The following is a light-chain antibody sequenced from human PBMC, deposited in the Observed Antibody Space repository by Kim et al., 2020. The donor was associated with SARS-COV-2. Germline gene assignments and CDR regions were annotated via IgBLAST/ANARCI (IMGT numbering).Light chain of an antibody. CDR3: ASWDDSVSAWV. CDR1: TSTIGRNF. Sequence: GQTIFISCYGSTSTIGRNFGTWYQHLPGTAPTLLIFRDRQRPSGVPDRFSGSKSGTSASLAISGLRSEDEADYYCASWDDSVSAWVFGGGTRLTVL. V-gene: IGLV1-47*01. J-gene: IGLJ3*02. CDR2: RDR.